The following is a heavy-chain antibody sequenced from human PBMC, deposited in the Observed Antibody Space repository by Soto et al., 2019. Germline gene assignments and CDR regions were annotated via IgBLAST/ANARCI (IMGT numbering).Heavy chain of an antibody. CDR2: MNNIGSST. J-gene: IGHJ4*02. CDR3: VRDLNYYGAGTYLRSPFDY. Sequence: GGSLRLSCSASGLTFSIFAMHWVRQAPGKGLEYVSAMNNIGSSTFYADSVRGRFTISRDNSKNTLYLQMSSLRPEDTAMYYCVRDLNYYGAGTYLRSPFDYWGQGTLVTVSS. V-gene: IGHV3-64D*06. D-gene: IGHD3-10*01. CDR1: GLTFSIFA.